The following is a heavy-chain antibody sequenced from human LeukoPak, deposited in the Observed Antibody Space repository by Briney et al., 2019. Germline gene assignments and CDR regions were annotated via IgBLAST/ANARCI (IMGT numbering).Heavy chain of an antibody. CDR1: DYTFSNFG. CDR3: ARDGTSADDY. D-gene: IGHD1-26*01. CDR2: ISGNNDNP. V-gene: IGHV1-18*01. J-gene: IGHJ4*02. Sequence: ASVRVSCKTSDYTFSNFGINWVRQAPGQGLEWMGWISGNNDNPNYGQKFQGRFTVTTDSSTSTAYMDLRNLTFDDTAVYYCARDGTSADDYWGQGTLVTVSS.